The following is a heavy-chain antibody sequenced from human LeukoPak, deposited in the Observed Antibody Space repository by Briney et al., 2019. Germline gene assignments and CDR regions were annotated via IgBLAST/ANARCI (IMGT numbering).Heavy chain of an antibody. Sequence: ASVKVSCKASGYTFTSYYMHWVRQAPGQGLEWMGWINPNSGGTNYAQKFQGRVTMTRDTSISTAYMELSRLRSDDTAVYYCARVRLESLYCSGGSCYRYYYYYGMDVWGQGTTVTVSS. CDR1: GYTFTSYY. CDR3: ARVRLESLYCSGGSCYRYYYYYGMDV. V-gene: IGHV1-2*02. CDR2: INPNSGGT. J-gene: IGHJ6*02. D-gene: IGHD2-15*01.